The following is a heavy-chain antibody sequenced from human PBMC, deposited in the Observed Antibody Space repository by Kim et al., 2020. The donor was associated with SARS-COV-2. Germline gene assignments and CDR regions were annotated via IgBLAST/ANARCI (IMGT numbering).Heavy chain of an antibody. Sequence: SVKVSCKASGGTFSSYAISWVRQAPGQGLEWMGGIIPIFGTANYAQKFQGRVTITADESTSTAYMELSSLRSEDTAVYYCARSGVSSGYDYYYYGMDVWGQGTTVTVSS. V-gene: IGHV1-69*13. CDR2: IIPIFGTA. CDR3: ARSGVSSGYDYYYYGMDV. J-gene: IGHJ6*02. D-gene: IGHD3-22*01. CDR1: GGTFSSYA.